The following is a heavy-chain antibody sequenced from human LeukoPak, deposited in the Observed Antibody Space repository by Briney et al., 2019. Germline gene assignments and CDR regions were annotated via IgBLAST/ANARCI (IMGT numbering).Heavy chain of an antibody. J-gene: IGHJ4*02. V-gene: IGHV3-21*01. CDR3: ARGGSSSPFDY. D-gene: IGHD6-6*01. CDR2: ISSSSSYI. CDR1: GFTFSSYS. Sequence: RSGGSLRLSCAASGFTFSSYSMNWVRQAPGKGLEWVSSISSSSSYIYYADSVKGRFTISRDNAKNSLYLQMNSLRAEDTAVYYCARGGSSSPFDYWGQGTLVTVSS.